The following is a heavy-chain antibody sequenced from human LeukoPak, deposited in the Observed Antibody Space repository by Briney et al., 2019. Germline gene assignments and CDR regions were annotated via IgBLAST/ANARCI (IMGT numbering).Heavy chain of an antibody. Sequence: SETLSLTCTVSGGSISSGSYYWSWIRQPAGKGLEWIGRIYSSGSTNYNPSLKSRVTISVDASKNQFSLKLNSVTAADTAVYYCARHGDYYGSGSRYWGQGTLVIVSS. CDR3: ARHGDYYGSGSRY. CDR1: GGSISSGSYY. V-gene: IGHV4-61*02. CDR2: IYSSGST. J-gene: IGHJ4*02. D-gene: IGHD3-10*01.